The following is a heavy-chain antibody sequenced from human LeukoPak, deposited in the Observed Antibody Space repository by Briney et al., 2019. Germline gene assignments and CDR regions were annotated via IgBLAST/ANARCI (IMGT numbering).Heavy chain of an antibody. CDR3: AKDDPPRGYDILTGYYTTGGLDY. Sequence: GGSLRLSCAASGFTFSSYGMHWVRQAPGKGLEWVAFIRYDGSNKYYADSVKGRFTISRDNSKNTLYLQMNSLRAEDTAVYYCAKDDPPRGYDILTGYYTTGGLDYWGQGTLVTVSS. V-gene: IGHV3-30*02. D-gene: IGHD3-9*01. CDR2: IRYDGSNK. CDR1: GFTFSSYG. J-gene: IGHJ4*02.